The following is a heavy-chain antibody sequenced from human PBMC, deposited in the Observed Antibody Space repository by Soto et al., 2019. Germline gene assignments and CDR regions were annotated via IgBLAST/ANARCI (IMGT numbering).Heavy chain of an antibody. D-gene: IGHD2-2*01. CDR1: GFSFKDYY. Sequence: GGSLRLSCAASGFSFKDYYMTWVRQTPGKGLEWISTITSSGGTTYYAASVKGRVTISRDNANNSLYLQMSGLRAEDTAMYYCARELAPAALPPSSLMDVWGQGTTVTVSS. V-gene: IGHV3-11*04. CDR2: ITSSGGTT. CDR3: ARELAPAALPPSSLMDV. J-gene: IGHJ6*02.